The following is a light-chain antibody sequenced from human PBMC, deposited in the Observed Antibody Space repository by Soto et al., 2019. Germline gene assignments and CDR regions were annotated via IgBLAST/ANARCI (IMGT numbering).Light chain of an antibody. V-gene: IGLV2-8*01. CDR3: SSFAGNNNLV. J-gene: IGLJ2*01. Sequence: QSALTQPPSASGSPGQSVTISCTGTSSDVGGYNYVSWYQPHPGTAPKLMISEGSKRPSGVPDRFSGSKSGNTASQTVSGLQAEDEADYYCSSFAGNNNLVFGGGTKLTVL. CDR2: EGS. CDR1: SSDVGGYNY.